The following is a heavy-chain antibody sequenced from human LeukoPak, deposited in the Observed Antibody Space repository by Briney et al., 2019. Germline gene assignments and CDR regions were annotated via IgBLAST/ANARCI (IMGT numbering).Heavy chain of an antibody. J-gene: IGHJ3*02. CDR3: ARGLGGNSDAFDI. CDR1: GYTSINYG. Sequence: GASVKVSCKASGYTSINYGISWVRQAPGQGLEWMGWISAYNGNTNYAQKFQGRVTMTTDTSTSTAYMELRSLRSDDTAVYYCARGLGGNSDAFDIWGQGTMVTVSS. D-gene: IGHD4-23*01. V-gene: IGHV1-18*01. CDR2: ISAYNGNT.